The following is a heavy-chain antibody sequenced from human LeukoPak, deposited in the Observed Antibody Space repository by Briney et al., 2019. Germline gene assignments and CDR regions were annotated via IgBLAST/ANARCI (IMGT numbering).Heavy chain of an antibody. J-gene: IGHJ4*02. D-gene: IGHD3-9*01. Sequence: GGSLRLSCAASGFTFSSYGMRWVRQAPGKGLEWVAVIWYDGSNKYYEDSVKGRFTISRDNSKNTLYLQMNSLRAEDTAVYYCTRDNDILTGYSLDYWGQGTLVTVSS. CDR2: IWYDGSNK. CDR1: GFTFSSYG. CDR3: TRDNDILTGYSLDY. V-gene: IGHV3-33*01.